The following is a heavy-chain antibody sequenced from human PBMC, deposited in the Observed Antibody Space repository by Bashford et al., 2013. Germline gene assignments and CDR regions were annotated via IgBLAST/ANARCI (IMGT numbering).Heavy chain of an antibody. D-gene: IGHD6-6*01. CDR3: ARDGPIAASYY. J-gene: IGHJ4*02. Sequence: VRQAPGKGLEWVSSISSSRSYTYYADSVKGRFTISRDNAKNSLYLQMNSLRAEDTAVYYCARDGPIAASYYWGQGTLVTVSS. CDR2: ISSSRSYT. V-gene: IGHV3-21*01.